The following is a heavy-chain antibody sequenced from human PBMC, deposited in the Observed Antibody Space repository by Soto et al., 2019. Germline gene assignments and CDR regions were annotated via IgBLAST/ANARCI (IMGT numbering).Heavy chain of an antibody. CDR1: GFTVRSTY. J-gene: IGHJ4*02. D-gene: IGHD5-18*01. V-gene: IGHV3-53*01. CDR3: ARSGYSYGPFDY. Sequence: EVQVVESGGGLIQPGGSLRLSCAASGFTVRSTYMSWVRQAPGKGLEWVSVTYSGGSTYYADSVKGRFTISRDNSKNTLYLQMNSLRAEDTAVYYCARSGYSYGPFDYWGQGTLVTVSS. CDR2: TYSGGST.